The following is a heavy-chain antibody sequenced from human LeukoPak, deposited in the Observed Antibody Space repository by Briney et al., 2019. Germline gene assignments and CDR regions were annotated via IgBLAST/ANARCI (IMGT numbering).Heavy chain of an antibody. V-gene: IGHV4-34*01. D-gene: IGHD1-1*01. CDR1: GGSFSGYY. Sequence: SETLSLTCAVYGGSFSGYYWSWIRQPPGKGLEWIGEINHSGSTNYNPSLKSRVTISVDTSKNQFSLKLSSVTAADTAVYYCARGLRNWKPPFRRPFDYWGQGTLVTVSS. CDR3: ARGLRNWKPPFRRPFDY. CDR2: INHSGST. J-gene: IGHJ4*02.